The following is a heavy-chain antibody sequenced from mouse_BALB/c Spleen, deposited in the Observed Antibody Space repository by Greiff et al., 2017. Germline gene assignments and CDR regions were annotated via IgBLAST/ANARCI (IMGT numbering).Heavy chain of an antibody. J-gene: IGHJ2*01. CDR3: ARRGDDGYVDY. CDR2: ISSGSSTI. V-gene: IGHV5-17*02. CDR1: GFTFSSFG. Sequence: EVKVVESGGGLVQPGGSRKLSCAASGFTFSSFGMHWVRQAPEKGLEWVAYISSGSSTIYYADTVKGRFTISRDNPKNTLFLQMTSLRSEDTAMYYCARRGDDGYVDYWGQGTTLTVSS. D-gene: IGHD2-3*01.